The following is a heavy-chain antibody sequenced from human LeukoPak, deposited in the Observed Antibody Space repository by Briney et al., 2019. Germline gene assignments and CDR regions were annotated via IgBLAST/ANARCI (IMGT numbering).Heavy chain of an antibody. J-gene: IGHJ4*02. V-gene: IGHV3-9*01. CDR2: ISWNSGSI. D-gene: IGHD6-6*01. CDR1: GFTFDDYA. CDR3: ARVQCIAARRYFDY. Sequence: GRSLRLSCAASGFTFDDYAMHWVRQAPGKGLEWVSGISWNSGSIGYADSVKGRFTISRDNAKNSLYLQMNSLRSDDTAVYYCARVQCIAARRYFDYWGQGTLVTVSS.